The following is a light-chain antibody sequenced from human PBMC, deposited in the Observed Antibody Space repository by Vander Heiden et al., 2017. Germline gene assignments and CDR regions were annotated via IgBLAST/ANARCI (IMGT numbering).Light chain of an antibody. Sequence: QSALTQPASVSGSPGQSITISCTGTSRDVAGYNYVSWYQQHPGKAPKLMIYEVSNRPSGVSNRFSGSKFGNTASLTISGLQGEDEADYYCSSFTSSTTWVFGGGTKLTVL. J-gene: IGLJ3*02. CDR2: EVS. CDR1: SRDVAGYNY. CDR3: SSFTSSTTWV. V-gene: IGLV2-14*01.